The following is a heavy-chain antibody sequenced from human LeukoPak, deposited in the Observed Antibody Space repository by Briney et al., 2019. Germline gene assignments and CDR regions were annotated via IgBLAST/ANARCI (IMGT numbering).Heavy chain of an antibody. CDR3: AKDQVWIVVGSFDY. D-gene: IGHD3-22*01. Sequence: PGGSLRLSCAASGFTFSSYSMNWVRQAPGKGLEWVSSISSSSSYIYYADSVKGRFTMSRDNAKNSLYLQMNSLRAEDTAVYYCAKDQVWIVVGSFDYWGQGTLVTVSS. CDR2: ISSSSSYI. J-gene: IGHJ4*02. V-gene: IGHV3-21*04. CDR1: GFTFSSYS.